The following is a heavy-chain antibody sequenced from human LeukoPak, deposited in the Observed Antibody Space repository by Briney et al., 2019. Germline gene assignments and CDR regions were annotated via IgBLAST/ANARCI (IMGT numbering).Heavy chain of an antibody. D-gene: IGHD2/OR15-2a*01. CDR3: ARGQYSAFDI. CDR2: TYPGSS. V-gene: IGHV6-1*01. J-gene: IGHJ3*02. Sequence: RQSPAXXLEWLGRTYPGSSYYAPSMKSRITISPDTSKNQFSLRLNSVTPEDTAVYYCARGQYSAFDIWGQGTLVTVSS.